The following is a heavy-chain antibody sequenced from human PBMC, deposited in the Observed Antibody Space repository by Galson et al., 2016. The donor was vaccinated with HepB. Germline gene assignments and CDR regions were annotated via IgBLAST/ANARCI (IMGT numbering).Heavy chain of an antibody. CDR2: ISSTSSTI. CDR3: ARRSCTAGRCYSASYLCFDS. D-gene: IGHD2-15*01. V-gene: IGHV3-48*01. CDR1: GFSFSTYN. J-gene: IGHJ4*02. Sequence: SLRLSCAASGFSFSTYNMNWVRQTPGKGLEWLSYISSTSSTILYADSVKGRFTISRDNAKNSLSLQMNSLRAEDTAVYYCARRSCTAGRCYSASYLCFDSWGQGTLVTVSS.